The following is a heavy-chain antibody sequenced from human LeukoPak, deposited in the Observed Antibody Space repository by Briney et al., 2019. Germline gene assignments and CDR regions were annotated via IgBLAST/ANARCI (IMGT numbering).Heavy chain of an antibody. J-gene: IGHJ4*02. D-gene: IGHD3-22*01. CDR3: ARGNTMIVVVTH. Sequence: ASVKVSCKASGYTFTGYYMHWGRQAPGQGLEWMGWINPNSGGTNYAQKFQGRVTMTRDTSISTAYMELSRLRSDDTAVYYCARGNTMIVVVTHWGQGTLVTVSS. V-gene: IGHV1-2*02. CDR1: GYTFTGYY. CDR2: INPNSGGT.